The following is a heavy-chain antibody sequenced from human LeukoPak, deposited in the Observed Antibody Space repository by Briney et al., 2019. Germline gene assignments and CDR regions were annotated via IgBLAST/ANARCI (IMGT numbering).Heavy chain of an antibody. V-gene: IGHV4-34*01. CDR2: INHSGST. CDR1: GGSFSGYY. D-gene: IGHD6-19*01. Sequence: PSETLSLTCAVYGGSFSGYYWSWIRQPPGKGLEWIEEINHSGSTNYNPSLKSRVTISVDTSKNQFSLKLSSVTAADTAVYYCARGLKAVAGTDNWFDPWGQGTLVTVSS. J-gene: IGHJ5*02. CDR3: ARGLKAVAGTDNWFDP.